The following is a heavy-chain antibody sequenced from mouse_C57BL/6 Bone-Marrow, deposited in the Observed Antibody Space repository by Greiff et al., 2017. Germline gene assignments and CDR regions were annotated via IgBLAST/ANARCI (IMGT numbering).Heavy chain of an antibody. J-gene: IGHJ4*01. V-gene: IGHV1-76*01. Sequence: VQRVESGAELVRPGASVKLSCKASGYTFTDYYINWVKQRPGQGLEWIARIYPGSGNTYYNEKFKGKATLTAEKSSSTAYMQLSSLTSEDSAVYFCARGLDYDGDAMDYWGQGTSVTVSS. D-gene: IGHD2-4*01. CDR3: ARGLDYDGDAMDY. CDR1: GYTFTDYY. CDR2: IYPGSGNT.